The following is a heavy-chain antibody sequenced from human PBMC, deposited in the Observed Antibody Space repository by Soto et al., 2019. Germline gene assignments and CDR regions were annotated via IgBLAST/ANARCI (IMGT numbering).Heavy chain of an antibody. J-gene: IGHJ6*02. D-gene: IGHD2-21*01. V-gene: IGHV1-69*10. CDR2: IIPIFNIP. CDR1: GGTLSSYA. CDR3: YFFTLDV. Sequence: SVKVSCKDSGGTLSSYAITWVRLAPGQGLEWMGGIIPIFNIPDYAQKFQGRVSITADKATSTAYMELSNLSPRELSYSYFYFFTLDVWGQGTTVTVSS.